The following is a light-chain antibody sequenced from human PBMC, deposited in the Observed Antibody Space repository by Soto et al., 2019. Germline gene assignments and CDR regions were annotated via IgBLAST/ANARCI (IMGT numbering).Light chain of an antibody. CDR1: QTVGSNS. CDR3: QQYGTSPLT. V-gene: IGKV3-20*01. CDR2: GSS. J-gene: IGKJ4*01. Sequence: ESVLTQSPGTLSLSPGERATLFCRASQTVGSNSLAWYQQKPGQAPRLLIYGSSTRATGIPDRFSGSGSGTDFTLTISGLEPEDFAVYFCQQYGTSPLTFGGGTKVDIK.